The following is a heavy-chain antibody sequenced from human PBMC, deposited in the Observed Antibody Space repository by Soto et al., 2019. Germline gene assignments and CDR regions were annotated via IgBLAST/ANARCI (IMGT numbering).Heavy chain of an antibody. J-gene: IGHJ5*02. CDR3: AEWLRLYNWFDP. D-gene: IGHD5-12*01. CDR2: IYYSGST. CDR1: GGSISSGDYY. Sequence: NPSETLSLTCTVSGGSISSGDYYWSWIRQPPGKGLEWIGYIYYSGSTYYNPSLKSRVTISVDTSKNQFSLKLSSVTAADTAVYYCAEWLRLYNWFDPWGQGTLVTVSS. V-gene: IGHV4-30-4*01.